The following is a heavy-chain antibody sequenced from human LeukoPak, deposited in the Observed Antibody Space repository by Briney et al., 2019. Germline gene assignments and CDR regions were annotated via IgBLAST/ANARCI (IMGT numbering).Heavy chain of an antibody. D-gene: IGHD2-21*01. CDR1: GFVFENYY. Sequence: QSGGSLRLSCQASGFVFENYYMYWIRQAPGKGLEWVAHIRQDGDNKVYAASLKGRFTISRDNSEQTVFLQMNSVRPDDTAVYFCARDAAMTYRGYFDIWGRGTLVTVSS. V-gene: IGHV3-30*02. CDR3: ARDAAMTYRGYFDI. J-gene: IGHJ2*01. CDR2: IRQDGDNK.